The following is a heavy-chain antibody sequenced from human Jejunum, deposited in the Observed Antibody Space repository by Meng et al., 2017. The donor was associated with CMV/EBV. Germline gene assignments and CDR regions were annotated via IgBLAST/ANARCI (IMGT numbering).Heavy chain of an antibody. V-gene: IGHV3-23*03. J-gene: IGHJ3*02. D-gene: IGHD3-22*01. CDR2: IYYGGGAT. Sequence: FTFRPFAMGWVRQAPGKGLEWVSSIYYGGGATHYPDSVKGRFTISRDTSENTLYLQMSSLRVDDTALYYCAKGVTSGSTYRAFDILGQGTKVTVSS. CDR3: AKGVTSGSTYRAFDI. CDR1: FTFRPFA.